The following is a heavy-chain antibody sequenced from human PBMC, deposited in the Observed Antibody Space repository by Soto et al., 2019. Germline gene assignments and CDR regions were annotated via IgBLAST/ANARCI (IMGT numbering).Heavy chain of an antibody. V-gene: IGHV3-30*18. CDR3: AKTKSNYDYIWGQYQFDY. Sequence: QVQLVESGGGVVQPGGSLRLSCAASGFTFSSYAMHWVRQAPGKGLDWVAVLSYDGSNKYYADSVKGRFTISRDNSKNTLYLQMNSLRADDTAVYYCAKTKSNYDYIWGQYQFDYWGQGTLVTVSS. CDR2: LSYDGSNK. J-gene: IGHJ4*02. CDR1: GFTFSSYA. D-gene: IGHD3-16*01.